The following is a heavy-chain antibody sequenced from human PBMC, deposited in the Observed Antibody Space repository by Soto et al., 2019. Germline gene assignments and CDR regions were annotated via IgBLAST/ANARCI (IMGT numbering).Heavy chain of an antibody. CDR1: GYTFTSYD. CDR2: MNPNSGNT. Sequence: QVQLVQSGAEVKKPGASVKVSCKASGYTFTSYDINWVRQATGQGLEWMGWMNPNSGNTGYAQKFQGRVTMTRNTSISTAYMELSSLRSEDTAVYYCARGLPSCSGGSCYRSYYYYYMDVWGKGTTVTVSS. J-gene: IGHJ6*03. CDR3: ARGLPSCSGGSCYRSYYYYYMDV. D-gene: IGHD2-15*01. V-gene: IGHV1-8*01.